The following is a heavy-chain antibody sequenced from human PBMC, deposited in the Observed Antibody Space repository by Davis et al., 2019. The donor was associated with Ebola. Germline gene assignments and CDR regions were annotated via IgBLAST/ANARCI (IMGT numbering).Heavy chain of an antibody. CDR2: INPNSGGT. Sequence: ASVKVSCKASGYSVTTYYMHWVRQAPGQGLEWMGWINPNSGGTNYAQKFQGWVTMTRDTSISTAYMELSRLRSDDTAVYYCARQGKMATISYYGMDVWGQGTTVTVSS. D-gene: IGHD5-24*01. CDR3: ARQGKMATISYYGMDV. CDR1: GYSVTTYY. J-gene: IGHJ6*02. V-gene: IGHV1-2*04.